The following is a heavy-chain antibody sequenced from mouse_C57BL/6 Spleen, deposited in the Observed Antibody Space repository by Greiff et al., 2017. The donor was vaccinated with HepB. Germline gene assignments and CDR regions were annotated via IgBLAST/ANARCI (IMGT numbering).Heavy chain of an antibody. CDR2: IHPNSGST. Sequence: VQLQQPGAELVKPGASVKLSCKASGYTFTSYWMHWVKQRPGQGLEWIGMIHPNSGSTNYNEKFKSKATLTVDKSSSTAYMQLSSLTSEDSAVYYCARSEGSSGPPWFAYWGQGTLVTVSA. CDR1: GYTFTSYW. CDR3: ARSEGSSGPPWFAY. J-gene: IGHJ3*01. D-gene: IGHD3-2*02. V-gene: IGHV1-64*01.